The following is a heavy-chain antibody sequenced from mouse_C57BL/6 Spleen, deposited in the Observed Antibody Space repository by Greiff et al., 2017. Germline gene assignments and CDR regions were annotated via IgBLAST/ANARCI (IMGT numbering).Heavy chain of an antibody. Sequence: EVKLQQSGPELVKPGASVKISCKASGYSFTGYYMNWVKQSPEKSLEWIGEINPSTGGTTYNQKFKAKATLTVDKSSSTAYMQLKSLTSEDSAVYYCARFGYAMDYWGQGTSVTVSS. J-gene: IGHJ4*01. CDR2: INPSTGGT. CDR1: GYSFTGYY. V-gene: IGHV1-42*01. CDR3: ARFGYAMDY.